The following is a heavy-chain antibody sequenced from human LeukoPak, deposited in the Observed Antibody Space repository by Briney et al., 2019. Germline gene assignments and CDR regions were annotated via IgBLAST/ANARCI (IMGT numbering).Heavy chain of an antibody. CDR2: IYYSGST. Sequence: SETLSLTCTVSGGSISSSSYYWGWIRQPPGKGLEWIRSIYYSGSTYYNPSLKSRVTISVDTSKNQFSLKLSSVTAADTAVYYCARNSYTYYYGSGSYSNFDYWGQGTLVTVSS. J-gene: IGHJ4*02. V-gene: IGHV4-39*07. CDR1: GGSISSSSYY. CDR3: ARNSYTYYYGSGSYSNFDY. D-gene: IGHD3-10*01.